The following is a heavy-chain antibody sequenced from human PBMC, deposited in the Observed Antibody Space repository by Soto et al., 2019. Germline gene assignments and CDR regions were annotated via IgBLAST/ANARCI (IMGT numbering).Heavy chain of an antibody. Sequence: GESLKISCTGVGYSFTSYWIAWVRQMPGKGLEWMGIIYPGDSYTRYNPSFQGQVTISADKSITTAYLQWSSLKASDTAMYYCARGYCTTSICDPWFDPWGQGTQVTVSS. D-gene: IGHD2-8*01. V-gene: IGHV5-51*01. J-gene: IGHJ5*02. CDR3: ARGYCTTSICDPWFDP. CDR1: GYSFTSYW. CDR2: IYPGDSYT.